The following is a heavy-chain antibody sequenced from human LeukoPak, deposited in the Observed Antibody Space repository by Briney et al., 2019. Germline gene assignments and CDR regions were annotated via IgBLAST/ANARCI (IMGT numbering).Heavy chain of an antibody. V-gene: IGHV1-8*03. J-gene: IGHJ4*02. Sequence: ASVKVSCKASGYTFTSYDINWVRQATGQGLEWMGWMNPNSGSTGYAQKFQGRVTITRNTSISTAYMELSGLRSEDTAVYYCARGRRPSADSSEYFDYWGQGTLVTVSS. D-gene: IGHD2-21*02. CDR2: MNPNSGST. CDR1: GYTFTSYD. CDR3: ARGRRPSADSSEYFDY.